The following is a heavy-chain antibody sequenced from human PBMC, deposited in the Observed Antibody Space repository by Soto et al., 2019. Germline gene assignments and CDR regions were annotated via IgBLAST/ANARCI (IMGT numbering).Heavy chain of an antibody. CDR3: ARGRSRVELDRNYGMDV. D-gene: IGHD2-15*01. CDR1: GFTFSSYW. Sequence: EVQLVESGGGLVQPGGSLRLSCAASGFTFSSYWMHWVRQAPGKGLVWVSRINSDGSSTSYADSVKGRFTISRDNAKNTLYLQMNSLRAEDTAVYYCARGRSRVELDRNYGMDVWGQGTTVTVSS. V-gene: IGHV3-74*01. CDR2: INSDGSST. J-gene: IGHJ6*02.